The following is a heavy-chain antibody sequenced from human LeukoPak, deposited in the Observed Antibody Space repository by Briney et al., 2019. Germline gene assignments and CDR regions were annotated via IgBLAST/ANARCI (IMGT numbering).Heavy chain of an antibody. CDR3: AKHRVAVSGVAQFDY. J-gene: IGHJ4*02. CDR2: IIPILGIA. CDR1: GGTFSSYA. D-gene: IGHD6-19*01. Sequence: ASVKVSCKASGGTFSSYAISWARQAPGQGLEWMGRIIPILGIANYAQKFQGRVTITADKSTSTAYMELSSLRSEDTAVYYCAKHRVAVSGVAQFDYWGQGNQVTVSS. V-gene: IGHV1-69*04.